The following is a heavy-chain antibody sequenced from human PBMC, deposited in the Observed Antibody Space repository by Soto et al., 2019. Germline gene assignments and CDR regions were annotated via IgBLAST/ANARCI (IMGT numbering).Heavy chain of an antibody. D-gene: IGHD1-1*01. CDR3: ALLEKGCMDF. Sequence: EVQLVESGGGLVQPGRSLRLSCAASGFTFHDYALHWVRQAPGKGLEWVSGISWNSGNIGYADSVKGRLTISRDHAKNSLYLQINSLRVEDTALYYCALLEKGCMDFWGQGTTVTVSS. V-gene: IGHV3-9*01. CDR2: ISWNSGNI. J-gene: IGHJ6*02. CDR1: GFTFHDYA.